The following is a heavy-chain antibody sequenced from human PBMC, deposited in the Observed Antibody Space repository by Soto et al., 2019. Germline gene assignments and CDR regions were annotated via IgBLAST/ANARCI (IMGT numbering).Heavy chain of an antibody. CDR2: INHSGST. CDR1: GGSFSGYD. J-gene: IGHJ6*03. Sequence: SETLSLTCAVYGGSFSGYDLSWIRQPPGKGLEWIGEINHSGSTNYNPSLKSRVTISVDTSKNQFSLKLSSVTAADTAVYYCARGRDYGDQEYYYYMDVWGKGTTVTVSS. CDR3: ARGRDYGDQEYYYYMDV. D-gene: IGHD4-17*01. V-gene: IGHV4-34*01.